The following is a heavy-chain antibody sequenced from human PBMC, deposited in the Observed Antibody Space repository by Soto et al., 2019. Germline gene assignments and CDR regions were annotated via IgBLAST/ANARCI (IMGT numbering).Heavy chain of an antibody. Sequence: QVQLVQSGAEVKNPGASVKVSCKASGYTFTSYGISGLRQAPGQGLEWIGWISAYNGNTNYAQKRQGRVTMTTATSTRTSYMEQRRRRTDETDVYYCARAEYDILTGYRFDYWGQGTLVTVFS. CDR2: ISAYNGNT. J-gene: IGHJ4*02. D-gene: IGHD3-9*01. CDR1: GYTFTSYG. V-gene: IGHV1-18*01. CDR3: ARAEYDILTGYRFDY.